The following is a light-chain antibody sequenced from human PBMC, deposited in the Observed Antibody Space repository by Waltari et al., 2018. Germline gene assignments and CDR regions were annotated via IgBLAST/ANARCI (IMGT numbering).Light chain of an antibody. Sequence: EIVLTQSPGTLSLTPGERATLSCRASQSGRSNHISWYQQKPGLPPRPLIYGASIRALGIPDRFSGSGSGTDFTLTINSLEPEDFAVYYCQQYGSSTTFGQGTKVEIK. V-gene: IGKV3-20*01. CDR1: QSGRSNH. J-gene: IGKJ1*01. CDR3: QQYGSSTT. CDR2: GAS.